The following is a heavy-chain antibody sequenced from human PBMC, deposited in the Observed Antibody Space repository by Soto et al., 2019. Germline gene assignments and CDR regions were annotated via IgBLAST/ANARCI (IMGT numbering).Heavy chain of an antibody. CDR2: IYYSGST. J-gene: IGHJ4*02. D-gene: IGHD1-20*01. Sequence: SETLSLTCTVSGGSISSGDYYWSWIRQPPGKGLEWIGYIYYSGSTYYNPSLKSRVTISVDTSKNQFSLKLSSVTAADKAVYYCARGIGYNWNPDNFDYWGQGTLVTVSS. V-gene: IGHV4-30-4*01. CDR1: GGSISSGDYY. CDR3: ARGIGYNWNPDNFDY.